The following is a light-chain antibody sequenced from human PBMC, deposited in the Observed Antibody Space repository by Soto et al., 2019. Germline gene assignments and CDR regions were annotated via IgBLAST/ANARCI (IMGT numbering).Light chain of an antibody. V-gene: IGLV2-23*02. CDR1: SSDVGSYNL. Sequence: QSALTQPASVSESPGQSITISCTGTSSDVGSYNLVSWYQQHPGKAPKLMIYEVSKRPSGVSNRFSGSKSGNTASLTISGLQAEDEADYYCCSYAGSSTFFGTGTKVTVL. J-gene: IGLJ1*01. CDR2: EVS. CDR3: CSYAGSSTF.